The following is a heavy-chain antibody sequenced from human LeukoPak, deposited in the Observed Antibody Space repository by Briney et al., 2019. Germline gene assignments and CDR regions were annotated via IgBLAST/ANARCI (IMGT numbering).Heavy chain of an antibody. CDR3: ARVRTYVGPTMQSYYMDV. Sequence: GGSLRLSCAASGFTFSSYSMNWVRQAPGKGLEWVSSISSSSSYIYYADSVKGRFTISRDNAKNSLYLQMSSLRAEDTAVYYCARVRTYVGPTMQSYYMDVWGKGTTVTISS. V-gene: IGHV3-21*01. D-gene: IGHD1-26*01. J-gene: IGHJ6*03. CDR1: GFTFSSYS. CDR2: ISSSSSYI.